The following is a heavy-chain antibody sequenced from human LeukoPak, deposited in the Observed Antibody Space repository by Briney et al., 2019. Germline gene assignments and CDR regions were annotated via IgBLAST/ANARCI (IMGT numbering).Heavy chain of an antibody. Sequence: GGSLRLSCVASGFTFDDYAMHWVRQAPGKGLEWVSLISWDGGSTYYADSVKGRFTISRDNSKNSLYLQMNSLRAEDTALYYCAKDGGYSGSYYPFDYWGQGTLVTVSS. J-gene: IGHJ4*02. CDR2: ISWDGGST. D-gene: IGHD1-26*01. V-gene: IGHV3-43D*03. CDR1: GFTFDDYA. CDR3: AKDGGYSGSYYPFDY.